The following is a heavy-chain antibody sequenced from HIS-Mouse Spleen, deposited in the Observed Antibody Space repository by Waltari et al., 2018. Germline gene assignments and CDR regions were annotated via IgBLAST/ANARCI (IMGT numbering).Heavy chain of an antibody. CDR3: AREIPYSSSWYDWYFDL. V-gene: IGHV4-39*07. J-gene: IGHJ2*01. CDR2: IYYSGSA. CDR1: GGSISSSSYY. Sequence: QLQLQESGPGLVKPSETLSLTCTVSGGSISSSSYYWGWIRQPPGKGLEWIGSIYYSGSAYYNQSLKIRVTISVDTSKNQFSRKLSSVTAADTAVYYCAREIPYSSSWYDWYFDLWGRGTLVTVSS. D-gene: IGHD6-13*01.